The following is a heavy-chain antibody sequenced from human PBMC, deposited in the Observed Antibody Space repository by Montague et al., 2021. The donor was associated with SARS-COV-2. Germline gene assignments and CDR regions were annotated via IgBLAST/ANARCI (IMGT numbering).Heavy chain of an antibody. CDR1: GGSISSYY. Sequence: SETLSLTCTVSGGSISSYYWSWIRQPPGKGLEWIGYIYYSGSTNYNPSLRSRVTISVDTYKNQFSLKLSYVTAADTAAYYCARGSGWMGNAFDIWGQGTMVTVSS. CDR3: ARGSGWMGNAFDI. D-gene: IGHD6-19*01. V-gene: IGHV4-59*01. CDR2: IYYSGST. J-gene: IGHJ3*02.